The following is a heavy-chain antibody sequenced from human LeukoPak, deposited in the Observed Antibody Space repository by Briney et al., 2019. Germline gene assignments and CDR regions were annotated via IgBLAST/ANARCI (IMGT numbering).Heavy chain of an antibody. D-gene: IGHD5-18*01. CDR1: GGSISSYY. CDR2: IYYSGST. V-gene: IGHV4-59*08. Sequence: SETLSLTCTVSGGSISSYYWSWIRQPPGKGLEWIGYIYYSGSTNYNPSLKSRVTISVDTSKTQFSLKLSSVTAADTAVYYCARLGGYSYGRNWYFDLWGRGTLVTVSS. J-gene: IGHJ2*01. CDR3: ARLGGYSYGRNWYFDL.